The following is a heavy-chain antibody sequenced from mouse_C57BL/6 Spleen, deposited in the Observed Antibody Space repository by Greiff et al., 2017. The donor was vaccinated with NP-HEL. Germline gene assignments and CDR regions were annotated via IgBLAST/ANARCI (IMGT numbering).Heavy chain of an antibody. J-gene: IGHJ1*03. D-gene: IGHD1-1*02. CDR2: INPGSGGT. CDR3: AREEGYGWYFDV. Sequence: QVQLQQSGAELVRPGTSVKVSCKASGYAFTNYLIEWVKQRPGQGLEWIGVINPGSGGTNYNEKFKGKATLTADKSSSAAYMQLSSLTSEDSAVYFCAREEGYGWYFDVWGTGTTVTVSS. CDR1: GYAFTNYL. V-gene: IGHV1-54*01.